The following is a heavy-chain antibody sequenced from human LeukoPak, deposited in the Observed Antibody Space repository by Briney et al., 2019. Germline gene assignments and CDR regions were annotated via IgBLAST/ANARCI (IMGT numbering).Heavy chain of an antibody. J-gene: IGHJ6*02. CDR3: ARDLWTGGMDV. Sequence: SETLSLTCTVYGGSISSSSYYWGWIRQPPGKGLEWIGSIYYSGSTYYDPSLKSRVTISVDTSKNQFSLKLSSVTAADTAVYYCARDLWTGGMDVWGQGTTVTVSS. V-gene: IGHV4-39*07. D-gene: IGHD2-21*01. CDR1: GGSISSSSYY. CDR2: IYYSGST.